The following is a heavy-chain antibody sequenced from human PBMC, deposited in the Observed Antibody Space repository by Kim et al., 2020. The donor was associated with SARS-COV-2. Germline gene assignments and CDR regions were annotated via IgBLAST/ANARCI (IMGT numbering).Heavy chain of an antibody. CDR1: GFNFNKFA. CDR3: VRDVPGADYAPSGFAV. D-gene: IGHD4-17*01. V-gene: IGHV3-23*01. Sequence: GGSLRLSCAASGFNFNKFAMSWVRQAPGKGLEWVSGISGTGGTTYYIDSVKGRLTISRDNSRNTLFLHMTSLRVGDTALYYCVRDVPGADYAPSGFAVWGQGTMVTVSS. J-gene: IGHJ3*01. CDR2: ISGTGGTT.